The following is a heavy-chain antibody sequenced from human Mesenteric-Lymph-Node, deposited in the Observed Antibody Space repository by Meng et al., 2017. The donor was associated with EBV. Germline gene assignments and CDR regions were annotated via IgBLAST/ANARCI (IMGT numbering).Heavy chain of an antibody. J-gene: IGHJ4*02. V-gene: IGHV3-73*01. CDR1: GFTLSDSA. Sequence: VQLVESGGGLVKPGGSLRLSCAASGFTLSDSAIHWVRQASGKGLEWVGRIRSKANNYATVYGASVKGRFTISRDDSKNTAYLQMSSLKIEDAAVYYCCTHDPSDYWGQGTLVTVSS. CDR2: IRSKANNYAT. CDR3: CTHDPSDY.